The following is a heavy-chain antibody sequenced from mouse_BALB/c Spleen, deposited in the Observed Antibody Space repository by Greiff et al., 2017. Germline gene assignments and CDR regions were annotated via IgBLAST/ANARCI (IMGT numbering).Heavy chain of an antibody. Sequence: LQQPGSELVRPGASVKLSCKASGYTFTSYWMHWVKQRPGQGLEWIGNIYPGSGSTNYDEKFKSKATLTVDTSSSTAYMQRSSLTSEDSAVYYCTRVLRVREAMDYWGQGTSVSVSS. CDR2: IYPGSGST. V-gene: IGHV1S22*01. CDR3: TRVLRVREAMDY. CDR1: GYTFTSYW. J-gene: IGHJ4*01. D-gene: IGHD1-2*01.